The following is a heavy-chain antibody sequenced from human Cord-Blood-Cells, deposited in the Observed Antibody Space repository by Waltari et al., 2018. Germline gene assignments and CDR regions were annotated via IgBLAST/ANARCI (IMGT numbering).Heavy chain of an antibody. J-gene: IGHJ4*02. D-gene: IGHD3-3*01. Sequence: QVQLQESGPGLVKPSQTLSLTCTVPGGSISSGGYYWSWIRQHPGKGLEWIEYIYYSGSTYYNPSLKSRVTISVDTSKNQFSLKLSSVTAADTAVYYCARESGYYGNLRAFDYWGQGTLVTVSS. CDR3: ARESGYYGNLRAFDY. CDR2: IYYSGST. V-gene: IGHV4-31*03. CDR1: GGSISSGGYY.